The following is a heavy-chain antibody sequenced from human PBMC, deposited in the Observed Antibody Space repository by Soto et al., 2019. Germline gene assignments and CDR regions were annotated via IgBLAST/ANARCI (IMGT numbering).Heavy chain of an antibody. Sequence: ASVKVSCKASGGTFSSYAISWVRQAPGQGLEWMGGFDPEDGETIYAQKFQGRVTMTEDTSTDTAYMELSSLRSEDTAVYYCATDRYDSSGSYDYWGQGTLVTVSS. CDR2: FDPEDGET. CDR3: ATDRYDSSGSYDY. D-gene: IGHD3-22*01. V-gene: IGHV1-24*01. J-gene: IGHJ4*02. CDR1: GGTFSSYA.